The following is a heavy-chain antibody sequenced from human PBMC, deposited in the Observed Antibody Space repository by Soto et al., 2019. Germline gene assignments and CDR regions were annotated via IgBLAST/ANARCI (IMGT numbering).Heavy chain of an antibody. CDR1: GGTFSSYT. J-gene: IGHJ5*02. CDR3: AREGVNLP. Sequence: QVQLVQSGAEVKKPGSSVKVSCKASGGTFSSYTISWVRQAPGQGLEWMGRIIPILGIANYAQKFQGRVKISADKSTSTAYMELSSLRSEDTATYYCAREGVNLPWGQGTLVTVSS. D-gene: IGHD3-10*01. V-gene: IGHV1-69*08. CDR2: IIPILGIA.